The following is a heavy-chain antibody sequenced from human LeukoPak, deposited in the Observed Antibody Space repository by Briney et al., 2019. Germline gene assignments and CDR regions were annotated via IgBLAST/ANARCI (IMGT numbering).Heavy chain of an antibody. D-gene: IGHD1-7*01. CDR3: ATSRTFDY. Sequence: GGSLRLSCAASGFTFSSYWMNWVRQAPGEGLEWVANINQDGTEKFYVDSVKGRFTISRDNAKNSLYLQMNSLTGEDTAVYYCATSRTFDYWGQGTLVTVSS. CDR1: GFTFSSYW. CDR2: INQDGTEK. J-gene: IGHJ4*02. V-gene: IGHV3-7*01.